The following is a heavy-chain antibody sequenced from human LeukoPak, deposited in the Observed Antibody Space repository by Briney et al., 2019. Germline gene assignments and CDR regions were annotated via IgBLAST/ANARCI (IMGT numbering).Heavy chain of an antibody. D-gene: IGHD3-22*01. J-gene: IGHJ4*02. CDR2: VDTNTGNP. V-gene: IGHV7-4-1*02. CDR1: GYTFTTYA. Sequence: AASVKVSCKASGYTFTTYAINWVRQAPGQGLEWMGWVDTNTGNPTYARGFTGRFVFSLDTSVSTAYLQISSLKAEDTAVYFCARVEKYDSSGYYSGKYWGQGTLVTVSS. CDR3: ARVEKYDSSGYYSGKY.